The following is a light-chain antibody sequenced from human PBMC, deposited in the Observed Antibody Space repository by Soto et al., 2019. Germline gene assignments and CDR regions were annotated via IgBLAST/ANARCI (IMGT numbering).Light chain of an antibody. CDR1: QPVITS. Sequence: DIQMTQSPSTLSASVGDRVTITCRASQPVITSLAWYQHKPGEAPKLLIYDASILQTGVPSRFSGYASGTQFTLTISGLQPEDFATYYCQQHYTYWWTFGQGTKVDIK. J-gene: IGKJ1*01. V-gene: IGKV1-5*01. CDR2: DAS. CDR3: QQHYTYWWT.